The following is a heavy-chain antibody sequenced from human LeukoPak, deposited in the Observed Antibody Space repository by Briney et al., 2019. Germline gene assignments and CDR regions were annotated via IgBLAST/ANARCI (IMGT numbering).Heavy chain of an antibody. CDR3: ARTPIDHDYGDYWGGLDY. J-gene: IGHJ4*02. CDR2: IKQDGSEK. CDR1: GFTFSSHW. V-gene: IGHV3-7*01. Sequence: GGSLRLSCAASGFTFSSHWMSWVRQAPGKGLEWVANIKQDGSEKYYVDSVKGRFTISRDNAKNSLYLQMNSLRAEDTAVYYCARTPIDHDYGDYWGGLDYWGQGTLVTVSS. D-gene: IGHD4-17*01.